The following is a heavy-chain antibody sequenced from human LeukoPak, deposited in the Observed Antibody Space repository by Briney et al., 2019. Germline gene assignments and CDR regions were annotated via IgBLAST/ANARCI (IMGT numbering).Heavy chain of an antibody. CDR1: GDSVSSNSAA. Sequence: QTLSLTCAISGDSVSSNSAAWNWIRQSPSRGLEWRGRTYYRSKWYNDYAVSVKSRITINPDTSKNQFSLQQNSVTPEDTAVYYCARGSDGSSSPHFDYWGQGTLVTVSS. CDR2: TYYRSKWYN. D-gene: IGHD6-6*01. CDR3: ARGSDGSSSPHFDY. V-gene: IGHV6-1*01. J-gene: IGHJ4*02.